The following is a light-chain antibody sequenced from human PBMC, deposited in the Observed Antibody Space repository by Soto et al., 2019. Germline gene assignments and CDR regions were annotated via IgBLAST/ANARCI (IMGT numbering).Light chain of an antibody. J-gene: IGLJ2*01. Sequence: QSVLTQPASVSGSPGQSITISCSGSSSDIGAYNHVAWFQQFPGKTPKLVIYSVSDRPSGVSYRFSGSKSGNTASLTISGLQADDEADYYCQSHDSSLSGSSVVFGGGTKVTVL. CDR2: SVS. CDR3: QSHDSSLSGSSVV. CDR1: SSDIGAYNH. V-gene: IGLV2-14*01.